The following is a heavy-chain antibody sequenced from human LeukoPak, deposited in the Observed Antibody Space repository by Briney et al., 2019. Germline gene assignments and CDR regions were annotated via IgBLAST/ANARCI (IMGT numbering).Heavy chain of an antibody. J-gene: IGHJ6*02. V-gene: IGHV3-48*01. D-gene: IGHD2-21*02. CDR3: ATYCGGDWAHYGMDV. Sequence: GGSLRLSCAASGFTFSSYAMNWVRQAPGKGLEWVSYISSSSSTVYYADSVKGRFTISRDNAKNSLYLQMNSVRAEDTAVYYCATYCGGDWAHYGMDVWGQGTTVTVSS. CDR1: GFTFSSYA. CDR2: ISSSSSTV.